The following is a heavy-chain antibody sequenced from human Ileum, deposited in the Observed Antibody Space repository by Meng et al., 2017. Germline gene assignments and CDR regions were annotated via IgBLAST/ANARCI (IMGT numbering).Heavy chain of an antibody. CDR1: GGSVSTSDYQ. Sequence: QGQLEGSGPGLVRPSGTLSLICTVSGGSVSTSDYQWGWIRQPPGKGLEWIGYAGTNYNPSLKSRVTISVDTSKRQFSLKLTSVTAADTAVYYCARDHWGSLDYWGQGILVTVSS. D-gene: IGHD7-27*01. V-gene: IGHV4-61*08. J-gene: IGHJ4*02. CDR3: ARDHWGSLDY. CDR2: AGT.